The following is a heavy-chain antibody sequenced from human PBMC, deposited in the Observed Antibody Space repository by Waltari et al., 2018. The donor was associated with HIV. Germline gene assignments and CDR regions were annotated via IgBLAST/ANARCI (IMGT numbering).Heavy chain of an antibody. CDR1: GLTFSNAW. CDR2: IKNKFDGVTT. Sequence: DVVLVESGGGLVKPGGSLTLSCAASGLTFSNAWMTWVRQAPGKGLQWVGRIKNKFDGVTTDDEPPFKDRLTIWRGDAGRMFFVRMNGLRIEETGSYHCLVGGGGDWVLRGPDGLDVWGQGTMVTVSS. D-gene: IGHD2-8*02. V-gene: IGHV3-15*01. J-gene: IGHJ3*01. CDR3: LVGGGGDWVLRGPDGLDV.